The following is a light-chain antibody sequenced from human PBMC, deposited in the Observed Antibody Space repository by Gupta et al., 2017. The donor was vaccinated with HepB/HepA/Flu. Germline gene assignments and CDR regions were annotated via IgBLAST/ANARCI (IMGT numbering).Light chain of an antibody. J-gene: IGKJ1*01. CDR1: QSVSSSY. CDR2: GAS. Sequence: EIVLTQSPGTLSLSPGERATLSCRASQSVSSSYLAWYQQKPGQAPRLLIYGASSRAADIPDRFSGSGSGTDFTLTISRREPEDFAVYYCQQDGSSPWTFGQGTKVEIK. CDR3: QQDGSSPWT. V-gene: IGKV3-20*01.